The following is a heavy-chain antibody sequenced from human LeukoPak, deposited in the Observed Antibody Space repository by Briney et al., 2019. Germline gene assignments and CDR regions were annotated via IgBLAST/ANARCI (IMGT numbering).Heavy chain of an antibody. CDR1: GGSISSGGYY. D-gene: IGHD4-17*01. J-gene: IGHJ6*02. V-gene: IGHV4-31*03. CDR2: IYYSGST. CDR3: ARENVQKADYGDSYYYYYGMDV. Sequence: PSQTLSLTCTVSGGSISSGGYYWSWIRQHPGKGLEWIGYIYYSGSTYYNPSLKSRVTISVDTSKNQFSLKLSSVTAADTAVYYCARENVQKADYGDSYYYYYGMDVGGQGTTVTVSS.